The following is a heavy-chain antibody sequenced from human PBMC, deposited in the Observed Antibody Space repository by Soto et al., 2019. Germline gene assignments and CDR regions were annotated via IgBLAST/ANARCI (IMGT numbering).Heavy chain of an antibody. CDR2: ISGSGGST. V-gene: IGHV3-23*01. Sequence: GGALRLSCAASGFNFSSYAMSWVRQAPGKGLEWVSAISGSGGSTYYADSVKGRFTISRDNSKNTLYLQMNSLRAEDTAVYYCAKDVAVAGPRDYWGQGTLVTVSS. D-gene: IGHD6-19*01. CDR1: GFNFSSYA. J-gene: IGHJ4*02. CDR3: AKDVAVAGPRDY.